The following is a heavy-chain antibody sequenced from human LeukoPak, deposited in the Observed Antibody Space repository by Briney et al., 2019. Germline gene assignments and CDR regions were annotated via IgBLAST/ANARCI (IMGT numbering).Heavy chain of an antibody. CDR3: ARTYYYDGSGRKVGAFDT. V-gene: IGHV3-48*03. CDR1: GFTFSSYE. J-gene: IGHJ3*02. Sequence: SGGSLRLSCAASGFTFSSYEMNWVRQAPGKGLEWVSYIRSSGSTIYYADSVKGRFTISRDNAKNSVYLQMNSLRAEDTAVYYCARTYYYDGSGRKVGAFDTWGQGTMVTVSS. CDR2: IRSSGSTI. D-gene: IGHD3-22*01.